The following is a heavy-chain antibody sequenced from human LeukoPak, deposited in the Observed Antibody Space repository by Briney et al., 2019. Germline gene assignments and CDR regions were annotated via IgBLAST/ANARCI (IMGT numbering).Heavy chain of an antibody. D-gene: IGHD6-19*01. V-gene: IGHV3-48*02. CDR3: ARTKYSSGWWGEYYFDY. CDR2: ISSSSSTI. Sequence: PGGSLRLSCAASGFTFSSYSMNWVRQAPGKGLEWVSYISSSSSTIYYADSVKGRFTISRDNAKNSLYLQMNSLRDEDTAVYYCARTKYSSGWWGEYYFDYWGQGTLVTVSS. CDR1: GFTFSSYS. J-gene: IGHJ4*02.